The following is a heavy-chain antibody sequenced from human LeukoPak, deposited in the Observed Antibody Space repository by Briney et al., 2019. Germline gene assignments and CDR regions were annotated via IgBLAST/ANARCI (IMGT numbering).Heavy chain of an antibody. Sequence: ASVKVSCKASGYTFTSYDINWVRQATGQGLEWMGWMNPNSGNTGYAQKFQGRVTITRNTSISTAYMGLSSLRSEDTAVYYCARGRGILTGYYLGYWGQGTLVTVSS. D-gene: IGHD3-9*01. J-gene: IGHJ4*02. CDR1: GYTFTSYD. V-gene: IGHV1-8*03. CDR3: ARGRGILTGYYLGY. CDR2: MNPNSGNT.